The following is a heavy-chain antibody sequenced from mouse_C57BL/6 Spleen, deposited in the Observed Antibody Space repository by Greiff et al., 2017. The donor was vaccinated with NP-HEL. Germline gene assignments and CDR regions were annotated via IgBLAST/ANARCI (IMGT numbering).Heavy chain of an antibody. J-gene: IGHJ2*01. V-gene: IGHV1-53*01. CDR3: ARFDYGTSFDY. CDR2: INPSNGGT. CDR1: GYTFTRYW. Sequence: QVQLQQPGTELVKPGASVKLSCKASGYTFTRYWMHWVKPRPGQGLEWIGNINPSNGGTNYNEKFKSKATLTVDKSSSTAYMQLSSLTSEDSAVYYCARFDYGTSFDYWGQGTTLTVSS. D-gene: IGHD1-1*01.